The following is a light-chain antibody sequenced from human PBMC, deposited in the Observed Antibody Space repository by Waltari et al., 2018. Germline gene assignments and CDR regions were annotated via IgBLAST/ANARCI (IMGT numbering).Light chain of an antibody. Sequence: DIVMTQSPDSLAVSLGERATINCKSSQSVLFTSNNKNYLAWYQQKPGQPPKLLIYWASTRDSGVPDRFSGSVSGTDFSLTISSLQAEDVAVYYCQQYYSTPSFGQGTKLAI. J-gene: IGKJ2*01. CDR2: WAS. V-gene: IGKV4-1*01. CDR1: QSVLFTSNNKNY. CDR3: QQYYSTPS.